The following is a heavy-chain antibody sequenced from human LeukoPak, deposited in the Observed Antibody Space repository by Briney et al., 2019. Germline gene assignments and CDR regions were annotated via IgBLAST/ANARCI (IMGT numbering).Heavy chain of an antibody. J-gene: IGHJ4*02. D-gene: IGHD5-18*01. CDR1: GFTFSSYS. CDR2: ISTSSSYI. V-gene: IGHV3-21*01. CDR3: ARAITNYGYIFDY. Sequence: GSLRLSCAASGFTFSSYSMNWVRQAPGKGLEWVSSISTSSSYIYYSDSLKGRFTISRDNARNSLYLQMNSLRAEDTAVYYCARAITNYGYIFDYWGQGTLVTVSS.